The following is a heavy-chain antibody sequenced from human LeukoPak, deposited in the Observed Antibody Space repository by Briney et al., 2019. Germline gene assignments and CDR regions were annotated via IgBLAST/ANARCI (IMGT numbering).Heavy chain of an antibody. CDR2: ISHDGSNK. D-gene: IGHD3-3*01. Sequence: GGSLRLSCAASGFTFSSYGMHWVRQAPGKGLEWVAVISHDGSNKYYADSVKGRFTISRDNSKNTLYLQMNSLRAEDTAVYYCAKDARDDFWSGYYKGGWFDPWGQGTLVTVSS. J-gene: IGHJ5*02. V-gene: IGHV3-30*18. CDR1: GFTFSSYG. CDR3: AKDARDDFWSGYYKGGWFDP.